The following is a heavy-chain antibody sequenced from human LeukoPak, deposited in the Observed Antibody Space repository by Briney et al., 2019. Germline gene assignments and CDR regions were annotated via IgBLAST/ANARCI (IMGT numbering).Heavy chain of an antibody. CDR1: GFTFSSYS. CDR2: ISSSSSYI. V-gene: IGHV3-21*01. J-gene: IGHJ4*02. Sequence: GGSLRLSCAASGFTFSSYSMNWVRQAPGKGLEWVSSISSSSSYIYYADSVKGRFTISRDNAKNSLYLQMNSLRAEDTAVYYCARDSSLGGGVFDYWGQGTLVTVSP. D-gene: IGHD3-16*01. CDR3: ARDSSLGGGVFDY.